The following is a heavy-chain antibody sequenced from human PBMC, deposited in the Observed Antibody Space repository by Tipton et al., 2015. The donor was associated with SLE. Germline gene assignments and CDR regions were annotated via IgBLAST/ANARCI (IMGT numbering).Heavy chain of an antibody. CDR2: MYYSGSA. Sequence: TLSLTCAVSGASISSHYWSWIRQPPGKGLEWIGYMYYSGSAHYNPSLRNRVTMSVDTSMNQFSLKLSSVTAADTAVYYCARRRFQSASDYWGQGTLVTVSS. D-gene: IGHD2-21*01. J-gene: IGHJ4*02. CDR3: ARRRFQSASDY. V-gene: IGHV4-59*11. CDR1: GASISSHY.